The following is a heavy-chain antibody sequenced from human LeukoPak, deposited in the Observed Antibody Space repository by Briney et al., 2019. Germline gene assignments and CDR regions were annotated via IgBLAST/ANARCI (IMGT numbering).Heavy chain of an antibody. CDR1: GFTFSTYS. V-gene: IGHV3-48*01. J-gene: IGHJ5*02. D-gene: IGHD3-10*01. CDR3: ARAGVIAYNWFDP. CDR2: ISSSSSTI. Sequence: GGSLRLSCAASGFTFSTYSMYWVRQAPGKGLEWVSYISSSSSTIYYADSVKGRFTISRDNAKNSLYLQMNSLRAEDTAVYYGARAGVIAYNWFDPWGQGTLVTVSS.